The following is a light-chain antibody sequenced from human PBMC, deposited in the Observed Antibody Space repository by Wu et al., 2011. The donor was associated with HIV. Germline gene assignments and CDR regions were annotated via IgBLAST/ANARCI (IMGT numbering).Light chain of an antibody. CDR1: QSVATS. J-gene: IGKJ5*01. V-gene: IGKV3-11*01. CDR2: GAS. CDR3: QQCNNLPLT. Sequence: LSCRVSQSVATSLAWYQXKPGQSPRLLIFGASHRATDIPARFSGTGSATDFTLTISSLEPEDFAVYYCQQCNNLPLTFGQGTRLEIK.